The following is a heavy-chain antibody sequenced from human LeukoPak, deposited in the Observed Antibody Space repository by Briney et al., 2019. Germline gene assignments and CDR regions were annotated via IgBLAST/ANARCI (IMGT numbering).Heavy chain of an antibody. CDR1: GLTVATTY. D-gene: IGHD4-11*01. Sequence: GGSLRLSCAASGLTVATTYMSWVRQAPGKGLEWVSVIYYGGTTYYADSVKGRFTISRDNSKNTLYLQMSSLRAEDTAVYYCASGETTAFDYWGQGTLVTVSS. J-gene: IGHJ4*02. CDR3: ASGETTAFDY. V-gene: IGHV3-66*01. CDR2: IYYGGTT.